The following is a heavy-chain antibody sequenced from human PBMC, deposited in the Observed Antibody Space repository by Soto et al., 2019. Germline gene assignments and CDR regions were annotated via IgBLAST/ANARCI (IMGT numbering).Heavy chain of an antibody. V-gene: IGHV4-34*01. Sequence: QVQLQQWGAGLLKPSETLSLTCAVYGGSFRGYYWSWIRQPPGKGLEWIGEINHSGSTNYNPSLKSRVTISVDTSKNQFSLKLSSVTAADTAVYYCARGPRRVGSSSWYFSGWFDPWGQGTLVTVSS. CDR3: ARGPRRVGSSSWYFSGWFDP. CDR1: GGSFRGYY. J-gene: IGHJ5*02. CDR2: INHSGST. D-gene: IGHD6-13*01.